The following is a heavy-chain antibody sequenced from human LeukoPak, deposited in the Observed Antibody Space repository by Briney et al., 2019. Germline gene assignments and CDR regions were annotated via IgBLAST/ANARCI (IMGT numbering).Heavy chain of an antibody. CDR2: INPNSGGT. CDR1: GYTFTGYY. D-gene: IGHD3-10*01. CDR3: ARADRMVRGDDFDY. J-gene: IGHJ4*02. V-gene: IGHV1-2*02. Sequence: GASVKVSCKASGYTFTGYYMHWVRQAPGQGLEWMGWINPNSGGTNYAQKFQGRVTMTRDTSISTAYMELSRLRSDDTAMYYCARADRMVRGDDFDYWGRGTLVTVSS.